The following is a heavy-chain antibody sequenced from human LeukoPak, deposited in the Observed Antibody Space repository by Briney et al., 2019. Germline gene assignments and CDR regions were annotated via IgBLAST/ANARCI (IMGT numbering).Heavy chain of an antibody. D-gene: IGHD3/OR15-3a*01. CDR3: ARQTGSGLFILP. Sequence: SETLSLTCTVSGGSISSSKYYWGWIRQPPGKGLEWIGSIYYSGSTYYNPSLKSRVTISVDTSKNQFSLRLTSVTAADTAVYYCARQTGSGLFILPGGQGTLVTVSS. CDR1: GGSISSSKYY. CDR2: IYYSGST. J-gene: IGHJ4*02. V-gene: IGHV4-39*01.